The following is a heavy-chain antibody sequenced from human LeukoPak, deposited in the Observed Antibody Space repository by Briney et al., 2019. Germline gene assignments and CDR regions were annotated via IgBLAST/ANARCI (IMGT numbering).Heavy chain of an antibody. CDR2: ISTYNGNT. V-gene: IGHV1-18*01. CDR3: ARIAAAGRDYFDY. J-gene: IGHJ4*02. CDR1: GYTFINYG. Sequence: ASVKVSCKASGYTFINYGISWVRQAPGQGLEWMGWISTYNGNTNYAQKLQGRVTMTTDTSTSTAYMELRSLRSDDTAVYYCARIAAAGRDYFDYWGQGTLVTVSS. D-gene: IGHD6-13*01.